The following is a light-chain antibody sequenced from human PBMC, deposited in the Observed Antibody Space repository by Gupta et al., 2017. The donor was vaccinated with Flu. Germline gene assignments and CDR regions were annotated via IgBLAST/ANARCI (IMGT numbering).Light chain of an antibody. CDR2: GAS. V-gene: IGKV3-20*01. CDR3: HQDDTSPFS. CDR1: RTVRRSY. J-gene: IGKJ3*01. Sequence: SLSLSPGERAPLSCRASRTVRRSYLAWYQQKRGQPPRLLIYGASNRAPGIPDRFSGSGSGTDFTLTITRLEPEDFAVYFCHQDDTSPFSFGHGTKLDFK.